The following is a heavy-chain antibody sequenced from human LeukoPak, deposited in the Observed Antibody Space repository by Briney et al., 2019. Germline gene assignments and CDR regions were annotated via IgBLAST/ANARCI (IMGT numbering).Heavy chain of an antibody. J-gene: IGHJ4*02. Sequence: TGGSLRLSCAASGFTFSSYAMHWVRQAPGKGLEWVAVISYDGSNKYYADSVKGRFTISRDNSKNTLYLQMNSLRAEDTAVYYCARDAIQWLVRHYFDYWGQGTLVTVSS. D-gene: IGHD6-19*01. CDR1: GFTFSSYA. V-gene: IGHV3-30*04. CDR2: ISYDGSNK. CDR3: ARDAIQWLVRHYFDY.